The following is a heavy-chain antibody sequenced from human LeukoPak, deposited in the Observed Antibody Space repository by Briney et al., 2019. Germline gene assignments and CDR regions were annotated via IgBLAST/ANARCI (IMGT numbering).Heavy chain of an antibody. J-gene: IGHJ5*02. V-gene: IGHV4-4*02. D-gene: IGHD2-2*01. CDR1: GGSISSSNW. CDR3: ARQYQLLHWFDP. Sequence: PSGTLSLTCAVSGGSISSSNWWSWVRQPPGKGLEWIGEIYHSGSTNYNPSLQSRVTISVDTSRNQFSLNLISVTAADTAVYYCARQYQLLHWFDPWGQGTLVTVSS. CDR2: IYHSGST.